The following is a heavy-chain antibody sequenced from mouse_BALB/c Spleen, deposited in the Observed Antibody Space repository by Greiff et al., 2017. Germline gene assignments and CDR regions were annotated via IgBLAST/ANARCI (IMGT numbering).Heavy chain of an antibody. CDR1: GFTFSSYG. D-gene: IGHD1-1*01. Sequence: EVQRVESGGDLVKPGGSLKLSCAASGFTFSSYGMSWVRQTPDKRLEWVATISSGGSYTYYPDSVKGRFTISRDNAKNTLYLQMSSLKSEDTAMYYCARHENYGSSPYYYAMDYWGQGTSVTVSS. V-gene: IGHV5-6*01. CDR3: ARHENYGSSPYYYAMDY. CDR2: ISSGGSYT. J-gene: IGHJ4*01.